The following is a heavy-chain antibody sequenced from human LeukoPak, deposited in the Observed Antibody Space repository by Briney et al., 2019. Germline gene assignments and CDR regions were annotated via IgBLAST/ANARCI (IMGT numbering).Heavy chain of an antibody. D-gene: IGHD4-23*01. J-gene: IGHJ4*02. V-gene: IGHV3-23*01. CDR3: AKNIGGFDY. CDR2: FSASDGSR. CDR1: GFSFSSYG. Sequence: PGGSLRLSCEASGFSFSSYGMSWVRQAPGEGLEWVSSFSASDGSRYYADSVKGRFTISRDNSKNTLYLQMNSLRAEDTAVYYCAKNIGGFDYWGQGTLVTVSS.